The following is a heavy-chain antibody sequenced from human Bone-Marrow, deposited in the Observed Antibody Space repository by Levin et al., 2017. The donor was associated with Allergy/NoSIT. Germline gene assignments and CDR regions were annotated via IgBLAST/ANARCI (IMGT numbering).Heavy chain of an antibody. Sequence: GGSLRLSCAASGFTFSGSAMHWVRQASGKGLEWVGRIRSKANSYATAYAASVKGRFTISRDDSKNTAYLQMNSLKTEDTAVYYCTSQYKYCGGDCYPGTHYMDVWGKGTTVTVSS. D-gene: IGHD2-21*02. V-gene: IGHV3-73*01. J-gene: IGHJ6*03. CDR1: GFTFSGSA. CDR3: TSQYKYCGGDCYPGTHYMDV. CDR2: IRSKANSYAT.